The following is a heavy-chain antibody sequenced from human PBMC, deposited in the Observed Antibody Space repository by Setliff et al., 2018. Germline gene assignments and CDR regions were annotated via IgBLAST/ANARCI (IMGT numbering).Heavy chain of an antibody. D-gene: IGHD2-21*01. CDR1: GYSFTDYW. V-gene: IGHV5-51*01. CDR3: ARRGERFFNWFDP. CDR2: IYPGNADT. Sequence: GESLKISCKGSGYSFTDYWIAWVRQTPGEGLEWMGTIYPGNADTRYSPPFQGQVTIPTDTSINTAFLQWNNLKASDTALYYCARRGERFFNWFDPWGQGTLVTVSS. J-gene: IGHJ5*02.